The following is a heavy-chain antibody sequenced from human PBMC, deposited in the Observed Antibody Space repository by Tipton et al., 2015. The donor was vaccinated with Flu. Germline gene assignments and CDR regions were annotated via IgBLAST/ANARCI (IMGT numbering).Heavy chain of an antibody. CDR3: ARERGGVTIGFDY. J-gene: IGHJ4*02. CDR1: GGSIGSGSYY. Sequence: TLSLTCTVSGGSIGSGSYYWSWIRQPAGKGLEWIGRIYTSGSTNYNPSLKSRVTISVDTSKNQFSLKLSSVTAADTAVYYCARERGGVTIGFDYWGQGTLVTVSS. D-gene: IGHD3-9*01. V-gene: IGHV4-61*02. CDR2: IYTSGST.